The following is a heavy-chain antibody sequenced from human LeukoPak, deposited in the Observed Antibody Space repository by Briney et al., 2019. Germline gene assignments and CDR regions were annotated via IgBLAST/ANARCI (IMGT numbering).Heavy chain of an antibody. CDR2: FDPENGDT. V-gene: IGHV1-24*01. Sequence: ASVKVSCKVSGYTLTELSIHWVRQAPGKGLEWMGGFDPENGDTIYAQKFQGRVTMTQETSTDTAYMELSSLRSGDTAVYYCAGEGSSQNYMDVWGKGTTVTLSS. CDR1: GYTLTELS. CDR3: AGEGSSQNYMDV. J-gene: IGHJ6*03. D-gene: IGHD6-6*01.